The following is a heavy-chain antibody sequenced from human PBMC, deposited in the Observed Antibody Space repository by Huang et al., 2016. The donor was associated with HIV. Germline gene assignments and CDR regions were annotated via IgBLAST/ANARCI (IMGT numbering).Heavy chain of an antibody. D-gene: IGHD3-16*02. CDR3: ARDRVPAVRYYYGMDV. CDR1: DYTFTKYG. CDR2: INTYNGNT. V-gene: IGHV1-18*04. J-gene: IGHJ6*02. Sequence: QVHLVRSGVDVKKPGASVKVSCKASDYTFTKYGVSWVRQAPGQGLEWMGWINTYNGNTNYAQKFQGRVTMTTDKSTNTADMELGSLRYDDTAVYYCARDRVPAVRYYYGMDVWGQGTTVTVTS.